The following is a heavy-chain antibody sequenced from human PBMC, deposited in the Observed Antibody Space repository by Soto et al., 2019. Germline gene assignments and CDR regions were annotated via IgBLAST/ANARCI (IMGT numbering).Heavy chain of an antibody. CDR2: IYWDDDK. CDR1: GFSLTTDAVG. CDR3: AHVYWVAAGIRYYFDY. V-gene: IGHV2-5*02. Sequence: QITLKESGPPLVKPTQTLTLTCTFSGFSLTTDAVGVGWIRQPPGKALEWLALIYWDDDKRYSPALKSRLTITKDASRNQVVLTLTNMAPADTATYYCAHVYWVAAGIRYYFDYWGQGTLVTVSS. J-gene: IGHJ4*02. D-gene: IGHD1-1*01.